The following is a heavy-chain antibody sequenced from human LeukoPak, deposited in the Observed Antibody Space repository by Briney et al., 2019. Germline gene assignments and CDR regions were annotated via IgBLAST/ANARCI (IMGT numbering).Heavy chain of an antibody. CDR1: GYTFTGYY. V-gene: IGHV1-2*02. CDR3: ARSPPAEMATTGVDY. D-gene: IGHD5-24*01. CDR2: INPNNGGT. Sequence: ASVNVSCKASGYTFTGYYIQWVRQAPGQELEWVGWINPNNGGTNYAQNFQGRVTLTRDTSINTAYMELSRLRSDDTAVYYCARSPPAEMATTGVDYWGQGTLVTVSS. J-gene: IGHJ4*02.